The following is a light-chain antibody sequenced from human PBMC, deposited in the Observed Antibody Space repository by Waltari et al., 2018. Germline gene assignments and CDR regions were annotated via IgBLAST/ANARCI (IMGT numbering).Light chain of an antibody. CDR3: ATWDDKLNGVL. V-gene: IGLV1-44*01. Sequence: QSALTQRPSLSGTPGQGVTISCSGASSNIGVNDVNWYQQFPGTAPKLLIYSNYRRPSGVPERFSGSKSGISASLAIGGLQSEDEADYYCATWDDKLNGVLFGGGTKLTVL. CDR2: SNY. J-gene: IGLJ3*02. CDR1: SSNIGVND.